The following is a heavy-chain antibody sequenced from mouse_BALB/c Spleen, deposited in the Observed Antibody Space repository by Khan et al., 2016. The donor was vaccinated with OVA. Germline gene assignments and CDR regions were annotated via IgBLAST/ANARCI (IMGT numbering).Heavy chain of an antibody. Sequence: VQLQQSGPELVKPGASVKISCKSSGYTFTEYTLHWAKQSHGKSLEWIGVINPKNGVTNYNQKFKGKATLTVDKSSSTAYMEFRSLTSEDSAVYYCARDAVRYWGQGTSVTVSS. D-gene: IGHD2-14*01. J-gene: IGHJ4*01. V-gene: IGHV1-18*01. CDR1: GYTFTEYT. CDR3: ARDAVRY. CDR2: INPKNGVT.